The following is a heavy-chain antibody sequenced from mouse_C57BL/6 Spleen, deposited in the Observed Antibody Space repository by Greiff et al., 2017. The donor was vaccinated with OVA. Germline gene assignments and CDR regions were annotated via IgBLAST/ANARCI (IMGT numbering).Heavy chain of an antibody. Sequence: QVQLQQSVAELVRPGASVKLSCKASGYTFTDYYINWVKQRPGQGLEWIARIYPGSGNTYYNGKFKGKATLTAEKSSSTAYMQLSSLTSEDSAVYFCARDLFYAMDYWGQGTSVTVSS. CDR1: GYTFTDYY. J-gene: IGHJ4*01. V-gene: IGHV1-76*01. CDR2: IYPGSGNT. CDR3: ARDLFYAMDY. D-gene: IGHD1-1*01.